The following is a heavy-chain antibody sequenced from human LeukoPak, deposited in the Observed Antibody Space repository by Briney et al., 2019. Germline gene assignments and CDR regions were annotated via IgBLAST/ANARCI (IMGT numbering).Heavy chain of an antibody. D-gene: IGHD3-22*01. CDR2: IIPIFGTA. J-gene: IGHJ4*02. V-gene: IGHV1-69*05. CDR3: ARDLHSSGVSVQ. Sequence: SVKVSCKASGGTFSSYAISWVRQAPGQGLEWMRGIIPIFGTANYAQTFQGGVTITTDESTSTAYMELSSLRSEDTAVYYCARDLHSSGVSVQWGQGTLVTVSS. CDR1: GGTFSSYA.